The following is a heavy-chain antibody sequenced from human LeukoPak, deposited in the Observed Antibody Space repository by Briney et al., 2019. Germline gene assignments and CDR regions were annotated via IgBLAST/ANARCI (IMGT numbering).Heavy chain of an antibody. D-gene: IGHD5-12*01. CDR1: GYTFTGYY. Sequence: ASAKVSCKASGYTFTGYYMHWVRQAPGQGLEWMGWINPNSGGTNYAQKFQGRVTMTRDTSISTVYMELSRLRSDDTAVYYCASAGYSGYVYYYYYGMDVWGQGTTVTVSS. V-gene: IGHV1-2*02. J-gene: IGHJ6*02. CDR2: INPNSGGT. CDR3: ASAGYSGYVYYYYYGMDV.